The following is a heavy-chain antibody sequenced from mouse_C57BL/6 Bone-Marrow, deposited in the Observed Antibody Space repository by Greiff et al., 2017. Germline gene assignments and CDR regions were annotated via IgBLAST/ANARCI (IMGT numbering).Heavy chain of an antibody. V-gene: IGHV1-72*01. CDR2: SDPNSGGT. J-gene: IGHJ2*01. Sequence: QVQLQQPGAELVKPGASVKLSCKASGYTFTSYWMHWVKQRPGRGLVWIGRSDPNSGGTKYNEKFKSKATLTVDKPSSTAYMQLSSLTSEDSAVYSCASTTVVAVYYFDYWGHGTTPTVSS. CDR3: ASTTVVAVYYFDY. CDR1: GYTFTSYW. D-gene: IGHD1-1*01.